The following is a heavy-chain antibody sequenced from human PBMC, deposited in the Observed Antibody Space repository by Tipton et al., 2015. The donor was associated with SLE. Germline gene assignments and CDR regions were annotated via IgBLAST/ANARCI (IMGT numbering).Heavy chain of an antibody. D-gene: IGHD4-11*01. J-gene: IGHJ2*01. V-gene: IGHV4-4*07. CDR3: AREFLNPVTTVHYYFDL. Sequence: TLSLTRTVSGGSISSYHWSWIRQPAGGGLEWIGRIYTNENTNYNPSLKSRVTMSVDTSKNHFSLKLISVTAADTAVYYCAREFLNPVTTVHYYFDLWGRGTLVTVSS. CDR1: GGSISSYH. CDR2: IYTNENT.